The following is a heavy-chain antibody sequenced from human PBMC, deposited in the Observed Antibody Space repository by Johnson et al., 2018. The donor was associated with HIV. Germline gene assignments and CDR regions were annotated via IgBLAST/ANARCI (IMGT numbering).Heavy chain of an antibody. D-gene: IGHD1-1*01. V-gene: IGHV3-30-3*01. Sequence: QVQLVESGGGVVQPGRSLRLSCAASGFTFSSYAMHWVRQAPGKVLEWVTVISYDGSNKYYADSVKGRFTISRDNSKNTLYLQMNSLRAEDTAVYYCARGDGYRRAFDIWGQGTMVTVSS. CDR2: ISYDGSNK. CDR1: GFTFSSYA. CDR3: ARGDGYRRAFDI. J-gene: IGHJ3*02.